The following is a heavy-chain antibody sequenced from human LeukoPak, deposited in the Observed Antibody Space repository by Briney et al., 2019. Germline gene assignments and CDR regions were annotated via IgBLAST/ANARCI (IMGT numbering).Heavy chain of an antibody. CDR2: INPSGGST. CDR3: ARDADGSSGYPGWFDP. J-gene: IGHJ5*02. D-gene: IGHD3-22*01. CDR1: GYTFTSYY. V-gene: IGHV1-46*01. Sequence: ASVKVSCKASGYTFTSYYMHWVRQAPGQGLEWMGIINPSGGSTSYAQKFQGRVTMTRDTSTSTVYMELSSLRSEDTAVYYCARDADGSSGYPGWFDPWGQGTLVTVSS.